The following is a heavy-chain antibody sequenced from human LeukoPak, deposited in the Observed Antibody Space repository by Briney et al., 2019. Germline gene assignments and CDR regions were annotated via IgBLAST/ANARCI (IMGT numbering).Heavy chain of an antibody. V-gene: IGHV1-18*01. CDR2: ISAYNGNT. Sequence: ASLKVSCTASGYTFTRYGVSWVRQAPGQGLEWMAWISAYNGNTNYAQKLQGRVTMTTDTSTSTAYMELRSLRADDTAVYYCARGRYSSGSSFDYWGQGTLVTVSS. CDR1: GYTFTRYG. D-gene: IGHD6-19*01. J-gene: IGHJ4*02. CDR3: ARGRYSSGSSFDY.